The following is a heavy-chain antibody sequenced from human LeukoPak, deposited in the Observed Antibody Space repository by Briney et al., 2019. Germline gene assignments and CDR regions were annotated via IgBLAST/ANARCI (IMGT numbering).Heavy chain of an antibody. Sequence: GGSLRLSCAASGFTFSSYEMNWVRQAPGKGLEWVSYISSSGSTIYYADSVKGRFTISRDNAKNSLYLQMNSLRAEDTAVYYCARDGDFWSGYRSIDYRGQGTLVTVSS. CDR3: ARDGDFWSGYRSIDY. J-gene: IGHJ4*02. CDR2: ISSSGSTI. D-gene: IGHD3-3*01. V-gene: IGHV3-48*03. CDR1: GFTFSSYE.